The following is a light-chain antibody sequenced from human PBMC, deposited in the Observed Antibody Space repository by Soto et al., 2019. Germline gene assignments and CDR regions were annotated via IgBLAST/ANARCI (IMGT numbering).Light chain of an antibody. CDR3: GAWETSLSVYV. J-gene: IGLJ1*01. Sequence: QSVLTQPPSVSAAPGQEVTISCSGSSSNIAANSVSWYQHLPGTAPKLLIYDTDRRPSGIPARFSGSKSGTSATLGITGLQTGDEADYYCGAWETSLSVYVFGSGTKVTV. CDR2: DTD. V-gene: IGLV1-51*01. CDR1: SSNIAANS.